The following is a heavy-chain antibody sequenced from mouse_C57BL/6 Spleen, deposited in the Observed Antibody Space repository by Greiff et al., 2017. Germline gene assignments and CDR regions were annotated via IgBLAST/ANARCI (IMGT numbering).Heavy chain of an antibody. Sequence: EVMLVESGGGLVQSGRSLRLSCATSGFTFSDFYMEWVRQAPGKGLEWIAASRNKANDYTTEYSASVKGRFIVSRDTSQSLLYLQMNALRAEDTAIYYCARATNWDYFDYWGQGTTLTVSS. CDR2: SRNKANDYTT. CDR3: ARATNWDYFDY. CDR1: GFTFSDFY. V-gene: IGHV7-1*01. D-gene: IGHD4-1*01. J-gene: IGHJ2*01.